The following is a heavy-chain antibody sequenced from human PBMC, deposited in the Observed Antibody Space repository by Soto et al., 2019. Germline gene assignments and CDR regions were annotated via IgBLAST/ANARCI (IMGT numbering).Heavy chain of an antibody. J-gene: IGHJ6*02. CDR2: ISSSSSTI. CDR3: ARDLRFDILTGYYGPYYYYGMDV. CDR1: GFTFSSYS. Sequence: GGSLRLSCAASGFTFSSYSMNWVRQAPGKGLEWVSYISSSSSTIYYADSVKGRFTISRDKAKNSLYLQMNSLRDEDTAVYYCARDLRFDILTGYYGPYYYYGMDVWGQGTTVTVSS. V-gene: IGHV3-48*02. D-gene: IGHD3-9*01.